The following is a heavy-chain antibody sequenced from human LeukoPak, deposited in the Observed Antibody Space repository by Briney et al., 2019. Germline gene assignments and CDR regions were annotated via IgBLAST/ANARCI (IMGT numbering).Heavy chain of an antibody. CDR2: INPNSGGT. Sequence: GASVKVSCKASGYTFTCYYMHWVRQAPGQGLEWMGWINPNSGGTNYAQKFQGRVTMTRDTSSSTAYMELSRLRSDDTAVYYCARDLKPWYSSSSDYNWFDPWGQGTLVTVSS. D-gene: IGHD6-13*01. J-gene: IGHJ5*02. CDR1: GYTFTCYY. CDR3: ARDLKPWYSSSSDYNWFDP. V-gene: IGHV1-2*02.